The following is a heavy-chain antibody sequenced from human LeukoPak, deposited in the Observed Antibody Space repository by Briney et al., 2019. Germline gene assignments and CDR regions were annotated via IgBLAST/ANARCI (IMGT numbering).Heavy chain of an antibody. V-gene: IGHV4-30-2*01. CDR1: GGSISSGGYY. J-gene: IGHJ4*02. Sequence: SETLSLTCTVSGGSISSGGYYRSWIRQPPGKGLEWIGYIHHSGSTYYNPSLKSRVAISVDRSKNQFSLKLGSVTAADTAVYYCARGGIPDYWGQGILVTVSS. CDR3: ARGGIPDY. CDR2: IHHSGST. D-gene: IGHD2-21*01.